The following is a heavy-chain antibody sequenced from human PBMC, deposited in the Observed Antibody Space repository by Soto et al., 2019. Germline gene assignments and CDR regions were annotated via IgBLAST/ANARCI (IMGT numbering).Heavy chain of an antibody. Sequence: SETLSLTCTVSGGSVSSGSYYWSWIRQPPGKGLEWIGYIYYSGSTNYNPSLKSRVTISVDTSKNKFSLKLTSVTAAGTDVYYCERDGGDYGGLDYWGQGTLVTVS. D-gene: IGHD4-17*01. CDR2: IYYSGST. J-gene: IGHJ4*02. CDR1: GGSVSSGSYY. CDR3: ERDGGDYGGLDY. V-gene: IGHV4-61*01.